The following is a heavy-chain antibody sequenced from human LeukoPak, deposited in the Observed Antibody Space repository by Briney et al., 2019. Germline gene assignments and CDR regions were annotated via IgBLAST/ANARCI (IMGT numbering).Heavy chain of an antibody. V-gene: IGHV4-39*07. CDR3: ATPPRGGGPTHY. CDR2: IYNGGST. CDR1: GGSISSSSYY. J-gene: IGHJ4*02. Sequence: SETLSLTCTVSGGSISSSSYYWGWIRQPPGKGLEWIGTIYNGGSTYYNPSLKSRVTISIDRSKNQFSLKLSSVTAADTAVYYCATPPRGGGPTHYWGQGTLVTVSS. D-gene: IGHD3-10*01.